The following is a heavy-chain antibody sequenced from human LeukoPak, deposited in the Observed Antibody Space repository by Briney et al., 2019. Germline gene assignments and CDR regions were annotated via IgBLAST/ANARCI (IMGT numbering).Heavy chain of an antibody. CDR2: INSDGSST. Sequence: GGSLRLSCAASGFTFSSYWMHWVRQAPGKGLVWVSRINSDGSSTSYADSVKGRFTISRDNAKNTLYLQMNSLRAEDTAVYYCARVAPAAILGMDVWGQGTTVTVSS. D-gene: IGHD2-2*01. CDR1: GFTFSSYW. CDR3: ARVAPAAILGMDV. J-gene: IGHJ6*02. V-gene: IGHV3-74*01.